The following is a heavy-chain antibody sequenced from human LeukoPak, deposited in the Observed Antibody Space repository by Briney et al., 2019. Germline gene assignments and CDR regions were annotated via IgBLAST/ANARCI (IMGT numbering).Heavy chain of an antibody. V-gene: IGHV3-30*03. J-gene: IGHJ6*02. CDR3: ARELVSVTMVRGVPPYYHYYGMDV. D-gene: IGHD3-10*01. CDR2: ISYDGVNK. CDR1: GFTFSSYG. Sequence: GRSLRLSCAASGFTFSSYGMHWVRQAPGKGLEWVAVISYDGVNKDYAGSVKGRFTISRDNSKNTLYLQMNSLRAEDTAVYYCARELVSVTMVRGVPPYYHYYGMDVWGQGTTVTVSS.